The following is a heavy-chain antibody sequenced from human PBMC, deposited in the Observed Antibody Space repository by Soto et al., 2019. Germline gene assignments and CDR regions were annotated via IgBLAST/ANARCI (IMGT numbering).Heavy chain of an antibody. Sequence: QVQLVQSGAEVKKPGASVKVSCKASGYTFTSYGISWVRQAPGQGLEWMGWISAYNGNTNYAQKLQGRVTMTTDTSTSTAYMELRSLRSDDTAVYYCARERRSDWLSCYYYMDVWGKGTTVTVSS. CDR2: ISAYNGNT. CDR1: GYTFTSYG. D-gene: IGHD3-9*01. J-gene: IGHJ6*03. V-gene: IGHV1-18*01. CDR3: ARERRSDWLSCYYYMDV.